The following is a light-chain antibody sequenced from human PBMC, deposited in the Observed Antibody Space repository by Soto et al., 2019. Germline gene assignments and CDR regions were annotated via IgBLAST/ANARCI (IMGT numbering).Light chain of an antibody. CDR2: AAS. J-gene: IGKJ1*01. CDR3: QQYNNWPQT. V-gene: IGKV3-20*01. Sequence: EIALTQSPGTLSLSPGERATLSCRASQSVSSSFLAWYQQRPGQAPRLLIYAASNTAPGIPDRFSGSGSGTDFTLTISRLEPEDFAVYYCQQYNNWPQTFGQGTKVDIK. CDR1: QSVSSSF.